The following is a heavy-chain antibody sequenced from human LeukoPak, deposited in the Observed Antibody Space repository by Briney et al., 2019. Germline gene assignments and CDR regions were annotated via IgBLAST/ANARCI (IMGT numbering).Heavy chain of an antibody. CDR1: GFTFGSFA. D-gene: IGHD2-2*01. J-gene: IGHJ5*02. Sequence: GGSLRFCCAASGFTFGSFAMSWVRKAPGMVLEGVSALSAGVTHYADSLRGRFSIFAADSENTVYLQMNSLRAEDTAVYYCVREAGHCSRTSCVKSNWFDPWGQGTLVTVSS. V-gene: IGHV3-23*01. CDR3: VREAGHCSRTSCVKSNWFDP. CDR2: LSAGVT.